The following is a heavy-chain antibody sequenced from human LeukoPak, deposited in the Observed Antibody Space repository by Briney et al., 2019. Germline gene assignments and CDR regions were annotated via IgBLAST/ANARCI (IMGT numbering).Heavy chain of an antibody. CDR2: IYYSGST. CDR1: GGSISSYY. V-gene: IGHV4-59*01. Sequence: SETLSLTCTVSGGSISSYYWSWIRQPPGKGLERIGYIYYSGSTNYNPSLKSRVTISVDTSKNQFSLKLSSVTAADTAVYYCARARRWNAAVEGWWFDPWGQGTLVTVSS. CDR3: ARARRWNAAVEGWWFDP. D-gene: IGHD1-1*01. J-gene: IGHJ5*02.